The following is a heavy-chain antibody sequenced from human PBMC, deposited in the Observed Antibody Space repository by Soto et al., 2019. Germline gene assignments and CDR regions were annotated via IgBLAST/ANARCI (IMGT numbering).Heavy chain of an antibody. Sequence: QVQLVQSGAEVKMPGSSVKVSCKVSGGTFVSYAISWVRQAPGQGLEWVGGIIPLFGTSTSAQKFQDRVTITADRSTSTAYLGLRSLRSGDTAVYYCARDRPSQDWYFDLWGRGTLVTVSS. CDR3: ARDRPSQDWYFDL. J-gene: IGHJ2*01. V-gene: IGHV1-69*06. CDR2: IIPLFGTS. CDR1: GGTFVSYA.